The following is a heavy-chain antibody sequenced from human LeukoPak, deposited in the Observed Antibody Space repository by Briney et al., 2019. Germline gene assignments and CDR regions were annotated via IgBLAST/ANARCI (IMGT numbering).Heavy chain of an antibody. CDR2: IRSKTYGGTT. D-gene: IGHD1-26*01. V-gene: IGHV3-49*03. CDR3: TRAPYSGGYYHFDY. J-gene: IGHJ4*02. CDR1: GFTFGDYG. Sequence: SLRLSCAASGFTFGDYGMSWFRQAPGKGLEWVGFIRSKTYGGTTEYAASVKGRIVISRDDSNSNAYLQMNSLKTEDTAVYYCTRAPYSGGYYHFDYWGQGTLVAVSS.